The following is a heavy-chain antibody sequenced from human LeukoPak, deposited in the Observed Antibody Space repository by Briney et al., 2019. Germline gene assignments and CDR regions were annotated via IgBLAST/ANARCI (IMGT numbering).Heavy chain of an antibody. Sequence: SETLSLTCTVSGGSISSSSYYGGWIRQPPGKGLEWIGSIYYSGSTYYNPSLKSRVTISVDTSKNQFSLKLSSVTAADTAVYYCSAGRPPGGWGQGTLVTVSS. J-gene: IGHJ4*02. D-gene: IGHD3-10*01. V-gene: IGHV4-39*01. CDR3: SAGRPPGG. CDR2: IYYSGST. CDR1: GGSISSSSYY.